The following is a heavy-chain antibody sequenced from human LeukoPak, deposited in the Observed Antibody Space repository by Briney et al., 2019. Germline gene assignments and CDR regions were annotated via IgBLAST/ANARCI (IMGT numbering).Heavy chain of an antibody. D-gene: IGHD4-17*01. V-gene: IGHV3-23*01. CDR2: ISEGVGNT. CDR3: AKREKGTTGRFFDY. CDR1: GFTFSNYA. J-gene: IGHJ4*02. Sequence: GGSLRLSCAASGFTFSNYAMTWVRQAPGKGLEWVSGISEGVGNTYYADSVKGRFTISRDHSKNTLYLQMNSLRAEDTALYYCAKREKGTTGRFFDYWGQGTLVTVSS.